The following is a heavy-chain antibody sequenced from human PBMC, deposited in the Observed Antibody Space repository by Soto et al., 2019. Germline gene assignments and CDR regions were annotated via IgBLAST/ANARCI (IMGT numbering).Heavy chain of an antibody. V-gene: IGHV4-59*01. D-gene: IGHD1-26*01. Sequence: PSETLSLTCTVSNGSIGSYHWGWIRQSPGKRLEWIGSVSHSGITKYYHSLKGRVTISEDTSKNQISLSVDSVTAADTALYYCARGSARRGAAFDIWGRGTMVTVSS. CDR3: ARGSARRGAAFDI. CDR1: NGSIGSYH. J-gene: IGHJ3*02. CDR2: VSHSGIT.